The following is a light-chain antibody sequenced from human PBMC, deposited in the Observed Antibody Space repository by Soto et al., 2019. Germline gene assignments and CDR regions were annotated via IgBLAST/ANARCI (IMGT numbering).Light chain of an antibody. CDR2: GAS. V-gene: IGKV3-15*01. CDR1: QSVSSN. Sequence: EIVMTQSPATLSVSPGERATLSCRSSQSVSSNLAWYQPKPGQAPRLLIYGASTRATGIPARFSGSGSGTEFTLTISSLHSEDFAVYYCQQYNKWPPITFGQGTRLEIK. J-gene: IGKJ5*01. CDR3: QQYNKWPPIT.